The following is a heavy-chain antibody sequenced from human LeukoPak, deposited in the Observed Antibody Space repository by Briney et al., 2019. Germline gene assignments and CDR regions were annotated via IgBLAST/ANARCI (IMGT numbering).Heavy chain of an antibody. J-gene: IGHJ5*02. CDR3: ARTKRGYSWFDP. CDR1: GGSISSSSYY. CDR2: IYYSGST. D-gene: IGHD3-22*01. Sequence: SETLSLTCTVSGGSISSSSYYWGWIRQPPGKGLEWIGSIYYSGSTYYNPSLKSRVTIPVDTSKNQFSLKLSSVTAADTAVYYCARTKRGYSWFDPWGQGTLVTVSS. V-gene: IGHV4-39*07.